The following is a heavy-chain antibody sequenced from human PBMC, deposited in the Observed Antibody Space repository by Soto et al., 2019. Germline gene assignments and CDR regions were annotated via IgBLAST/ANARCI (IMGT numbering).Heavy chain of an antibody. V-gene: IGHV3-30*03. CDR2: ISKDGSKQ. CDR3: SIMCPGPILEDRFYYYVIDV. CDR1: GFTFNYYG. D-gene: IGHD3-10*02. J-gene: IGHJ6*02. Sequence: GGSLRLSCAASGFTFNYYGMHWVRQAPGKGLERMAEISKDGSKQHNAETVKGRVAISRVNSRNSLLLKLNSLRSVNTVVYYFSIMCPGPILEDRFYYYVIDVWGQGNTVTVSS.